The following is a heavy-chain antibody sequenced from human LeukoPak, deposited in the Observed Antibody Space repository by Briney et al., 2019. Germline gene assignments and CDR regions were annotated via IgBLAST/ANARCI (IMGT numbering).Heavy chain of an antibody. CDR2: IYPGDSDT. Sequence: GESLKISCKGSGYSFTSYWIGWVRQMPGKGLEWMGIIYPGDSDTRYSPSFQGQVTISADKSISTAYLQWSGLKASDTAMYYCASRGARYSYGYDNELSWDYWGQGTLVTVSS. CDR3: ASRGARYSYGYDNELSWDY. V-gene: IGHV5-51*01. D-gene: IGHD5-18*01. J-gene: IGHJ4*02. CDR1: GYSFTSYW.